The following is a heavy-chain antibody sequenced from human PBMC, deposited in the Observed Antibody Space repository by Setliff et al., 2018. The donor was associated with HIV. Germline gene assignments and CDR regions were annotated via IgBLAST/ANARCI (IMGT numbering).Heavy chain of an antibody. J-gene: IGHJ2*01. V-gene: IGHV1-18*01. CDR3: ATVDRGSYYRWYFAL. CDR2: ISPYNNNT. Sequence: GASVKVSCKASGYTFTNYDITWLRQAPGQGLEWMGWISPYNNNTNYVQKLQGRVTLTTDTSTSTAYMELRSLRSDDTAVYYWATVDRGSYYRWYFALWGRGTLVTV. D-gene: IGHD1-26*01. CDR1: GYTFTNYD.